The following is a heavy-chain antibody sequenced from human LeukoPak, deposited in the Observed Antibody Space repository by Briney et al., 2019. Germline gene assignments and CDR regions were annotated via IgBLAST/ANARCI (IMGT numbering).Heavy chain of an antibody. Sequence: GGSLRLSCAASGFMFSSYAMTWVRQAPGKGLQWVSTITGSGSTYYADSVKGRFTISRDNSQNTLYLQMNSLRAEDTAVYYCAKGYGDYMAWFDPWGQGTLVTVSS. CDR1: GFMFSSYA. CDR2: ITGSGST. CDR3: AKGYGDYMAWFDP. V-gene: IGHV3-23*01. D-gene: IGHD4-17*01. J-gene: IGHJ5*02.